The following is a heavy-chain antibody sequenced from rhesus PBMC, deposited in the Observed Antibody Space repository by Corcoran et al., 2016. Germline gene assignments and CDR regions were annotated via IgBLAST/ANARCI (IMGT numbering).Heavy chain of an antibody. V-gene: IGHV4-127*01. CDR3: ARRDTATAYFDY. Sequence: QVQLQESGPGLVKPSETLSLTCAVSGYSISSGYGWSWNRQPPGEGLEWIGYIGGTSGSTDYNPSLTSRVTISKDTSKNQFSLKLTSVAAADTAVYYCARRDTATAYFDYWGQGVLVTVSS. CDR2: IGGTSGST. J-gene: IGHJ4*01. CDR1: GYSISSGYG. D-gene: IGHD5-12*01.